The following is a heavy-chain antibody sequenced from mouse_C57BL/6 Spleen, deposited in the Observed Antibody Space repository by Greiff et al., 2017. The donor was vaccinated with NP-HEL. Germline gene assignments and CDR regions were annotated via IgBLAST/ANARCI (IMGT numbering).Heavy chain of an antibody. J-gene: IGHJ2*01. CDR1: GFTFSDYG. CDR2: ISSGSSTI. V-gene: IGHV5-17*01. CDR3: ARSSAYYTYYFDY. D-gene: IGHD2-12*01. Sequence: EVKVVESGGGLVKPGGSLKLSCAASGFTFSDYGMHWVRQAPEKGLEWVAYISSGSSTIYYADTVKGRFTISRDNAKNTLFLQMTSLRSEDTAMYYCARSSAYYTYYFDYWGQGTTLTVSS.